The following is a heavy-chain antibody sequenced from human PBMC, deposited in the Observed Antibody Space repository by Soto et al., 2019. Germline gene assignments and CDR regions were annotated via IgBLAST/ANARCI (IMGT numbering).Heavy chain of an antibody. CDR2: ISAYNGNT. Sequence: GASVKVSCKASGYTFTSYGISWVRQAPGQGLEWMGWISAYNGNTNYAQKLQGRVTMTTDTSTSTAYMELRSLRSDDTAVYYCARGAVYSSSSNHYYYYGMDVWGQGTTVTVSS. J-gene: IGHJ6*02. CDR1: GYTFTSYG. V-gene: IGHV1-18*04. D-gene: IGHD6-6*01. CDR3: ARGAVYSSSSNHYYYYGMDV.